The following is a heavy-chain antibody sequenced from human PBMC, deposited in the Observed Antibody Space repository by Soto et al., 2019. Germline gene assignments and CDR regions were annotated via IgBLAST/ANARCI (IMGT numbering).Heavy chain of an antibody. D-gene: IGHD3-10*01. J-gene: IGHJ6*02. Sequence: ASVKVSCKASGYTFTGYYMHWVRQAPGQGLEWMGWINPNSGSTNYAQKFQGRVTMTRDTSTSTAYMELRRLRSDDTAVYYCARDRYFYGSGSLSRNFYGMDVWGQGTTVTVSS. CDR2: INPNSGST. V-gene: IGHV1-2*02. CDR3: ARDRYFYGSGSLSRNFYGMDV. CDR1: GYTFTGYY.